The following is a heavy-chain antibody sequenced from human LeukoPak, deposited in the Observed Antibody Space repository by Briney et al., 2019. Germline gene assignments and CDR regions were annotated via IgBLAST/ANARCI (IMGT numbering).Heavy chain of an antibody. Sequence: GASVKVSCKASGDTFTSYAISWVRQAPGQGLEWMGRIIPIFGIANYAQKFQGRVTITADKSTSTAYMELSSLRSEDTAVYYCARDRMVAAAGPRYYYGMDVWGQGTTVTVSS. V-gene: IGHV1-69*04. CDR3: ARDRMVAAAGPRYYYGMDV. CDR1: GDTFTSYA. J-gene: IGHJ6*02. D-gene: IGHD6-13*01. CDR2: IIPIFGIA.